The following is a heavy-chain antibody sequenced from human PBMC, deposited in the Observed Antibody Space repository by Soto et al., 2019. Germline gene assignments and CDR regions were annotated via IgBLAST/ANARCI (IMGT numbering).Heavy chain of an antibody. CDR2: INSDGSST. D-gene: IGHD6-19*01. J-gene: IGHJ4*02. CDR1: GFTFSSYW. CDR3: AVAVAGPTAIGY. V-gene: IGHV3-74*01. Sequence: EVQLVESGGGLVQPGGSLRLSCAASGFTFSSYWMHWVRQAPGKGLVWVSRINSDGSSTSYADSVKGRFNISRDNAKNTLYLKMNSLRAEDTAVYYCAVAVAGPTAIGYWGQGTLVTVSS.